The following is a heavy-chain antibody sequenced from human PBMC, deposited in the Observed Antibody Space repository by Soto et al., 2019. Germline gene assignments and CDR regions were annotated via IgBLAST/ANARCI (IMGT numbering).Heavy chain of an antibody. D-gene: IGHD3-16*01. CDR2: IYHSGST. CDR1: GGSISSSNW. Sequence: SETLSLTCAVSGGSISSSNWWSWVRQPPGKGLEWIGEIYHSGSTNYNPSLKSRVTISVDKSKNQFSLKLSSVTAADTAVYYCAGVAEEGAEHDYNWFDPWGQGTLVTVSS. CDR3: AGVAEEGAEHDYNWFDP. J-gene: IGHJ5*02. V-gene: IGHV4-4*02.